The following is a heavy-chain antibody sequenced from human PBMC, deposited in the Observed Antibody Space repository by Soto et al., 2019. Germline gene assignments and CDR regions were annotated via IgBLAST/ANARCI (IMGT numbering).Heavy chain of an antibody. J-gene: IGHJ5*02. D-gene: IGHD3-9*01. Sequence: SETLSLTCTVSGSDSTTYYWSGLRQSPGKGLEWIGHIYDTGSTTYNPSLKSRVTISVDTSNKQFSLRLTSVTAADTAVYYCARCPIDHNWFDPWGQGTLVTVSS. V-gene: IGHV4-59*01. CDR1: GSDSTTYY. CDR3: ARCPIDHNWFDP. CDR2: IYDTGST.